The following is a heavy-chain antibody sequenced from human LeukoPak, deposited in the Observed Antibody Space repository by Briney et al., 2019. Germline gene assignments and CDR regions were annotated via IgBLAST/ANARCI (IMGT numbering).Heavy chain of an antibody. Sequence: ASVKVSCKVSGYTLTELSMHWVRQAPGKGLEWMGGSDPEDGETIYAQKFQGRVTMTEDTSTDTAYMELSSLRSEDTAVYYCATLGRSKYGYFQHWGQGTLVTVSS. D-gene: IGHD3-10*01. CDR3: ATLGRSKYGYFQH. CDR1: GYTLTELS. J-gene: IGHJ1*01. V-gene: IGHV1-24*01. CDR2: SDPEDGET.